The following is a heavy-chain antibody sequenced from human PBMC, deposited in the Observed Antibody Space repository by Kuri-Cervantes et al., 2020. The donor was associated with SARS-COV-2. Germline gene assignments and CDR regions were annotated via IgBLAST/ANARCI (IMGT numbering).Heavy chain of an antibody. V-gene: IGHV4-61*01. CDR1: GGSVSSGSYY. D-gene: IGHD5-12*01. J-gene: IGHJ6*02. CDR2: IYYSGST. CDR3: ARFIVATIAPGEYYYCGMDV. Sequence: SETLSLTCTVSGGSVSSGSYYWSWIRQPPGKGLEWIGYIYYSGSTNYNPSLKSRVTISVDTSKNQFSLKLSSVTAADTAVYYCARFIVATIAPGEYYYCGMDVWGQGTAVTVSS.